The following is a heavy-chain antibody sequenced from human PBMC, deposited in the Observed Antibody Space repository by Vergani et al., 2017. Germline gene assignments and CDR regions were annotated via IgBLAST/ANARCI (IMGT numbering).Heavy chain of an antibody. Sequence: QVQLQESGPGLVKPSETLSLTCTVSGGSISSYYWSWIRQPPGKGLEWIGYIYYSGSTNYNPSLKSRVTISVDTSKNQFSLKLSSVTAADTAVYYCARGQLVDENYFDCWGQGTLVTVSS. V-gene: IGHV4-59*01. CDR3: ARGQLVDENYFDC. D-gene: IGHD6-6*01. J-gene: IGHJ4*02. CDR2: IYYSGST. CDR1: GGSISSYY.